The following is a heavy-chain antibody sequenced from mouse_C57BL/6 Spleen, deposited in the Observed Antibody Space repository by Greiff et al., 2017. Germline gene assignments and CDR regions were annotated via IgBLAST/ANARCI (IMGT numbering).Heavy chain of an antibody. CDR1: GYTFTSYT. CDR2: INPSSGYT. V-gene: IGHV1-4*01. CDR3: ASSAITTVVARYYVDY. D-gene: IGHD1-1*01. Sequence: QVQLQQSGAELARPGASVKMSCKASGYTFTSYTMHWVKQRPGQGLEWIGYINPSSGYTKYNQKFKDKATLTAAKSSSTASMQLSSLTSEYSAVYYCASSAITTVVARYYVDYWGQGTTLTVSS. J-gene: IGHJ2*01.